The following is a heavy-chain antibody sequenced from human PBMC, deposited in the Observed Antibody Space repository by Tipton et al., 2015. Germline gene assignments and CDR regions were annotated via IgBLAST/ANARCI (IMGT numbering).Heavy chain of an antibody. CDR2: IQYSGST. V-gene: IGHV4-61*05. J-gene: IGHJ4*02. D-gene: IGHD4-23*01. Sequence: LSLTCTVSGGSISSSSYYWAWIRQPPGKELEWIGYIQYSGSTNYNPSLKSRVTISLDTSTTQFSLKMTSVTTTDTAVYYCARARGRHGGLFDSWGQGTLVTVSS. CDR3: ARARGRHGGLFDS. CDR1: GGSISSSSYY.